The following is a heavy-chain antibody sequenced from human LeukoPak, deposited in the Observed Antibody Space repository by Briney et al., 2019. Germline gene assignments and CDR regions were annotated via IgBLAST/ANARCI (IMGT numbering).Heavy chain of an antibody. Sequence: GGSLRLSCAASGFTFSSYAMSWVRQAPGKGLEWVSAISGSGGSTYYADSVKGRFTISRDNAKNSLYLQMNSLRAEDTAVYYCASNSDLSRYYYYYMDVWGKGTTVTVSS. V-gene: IGHV3-23*01. J-gene: IGHJ6*03. CDR1: GFTFSSYA. D-gene: IGHD2/OR15-2a*01. CDR3: ASNSDLSRYYYYYMDV. CDR2: ISGSGGST.